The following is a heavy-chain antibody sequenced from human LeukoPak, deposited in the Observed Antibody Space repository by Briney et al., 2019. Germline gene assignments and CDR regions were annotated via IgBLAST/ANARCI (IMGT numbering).Heavy chain of an antibody. Sequence: ASVKVSCKASGYTFTSYGISWVRQAPGQGLEWMGWISAYNGNTNYAQKLQGRVTMTTDTSTSTAYMELRSLRSDDTAVYYCARDTNPYSSSQRPADYWGQGTLVTVSS. V-gene: IGHV1-18*01. CDR1: GYTFTSYG. D-gene: IGHD6-13*01. CDR2: ISAYNGNT. CDR3: ARDTNPYSSSQRPADY. J-gene: IGHJ4*02.